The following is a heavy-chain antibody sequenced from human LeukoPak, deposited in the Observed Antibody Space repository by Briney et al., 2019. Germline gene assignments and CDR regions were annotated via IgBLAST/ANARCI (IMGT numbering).Heavy chain of an antibody. CDR3: AREPTAVSPPG. CDR2: ISSSAAYI. Sequence: GGSLTLSCAASGFTFSIYSMNWVRQAPGKGLEWVSSISSSAAYIFYPDSVKGRFTISSDNAKNSLFLQMNSLRAEDTAVYYCAREPTAVSPPGWGQGTLVTVSS. V-gene: IGHV3-21*01. D-gene: IGHD4-11*01. CDR1: GFTFSIYS. J-gene: IGHJ4*02.